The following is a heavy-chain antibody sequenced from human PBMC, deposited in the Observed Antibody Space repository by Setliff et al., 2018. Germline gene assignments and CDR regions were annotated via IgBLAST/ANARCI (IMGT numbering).Heavy chain of an antibody. V-gene: IGHV4-59*01. CDR2: IYHNGNT. CDR1: GGSISPYF. Sequence: LSLTCTVSGGSISPYFWSWVRQPPGKGLEWIGYIYHNGNTNFNPSLKTRVTMSVDTSKNRFALNLKSVTAADTAVYYCVRDRTAYSYGLDVWGQGTTVTVSS. D-gene: IGHD5-18*01. J-gene: IGHJ6*02. CDR3: VRDRTAYSYGLDV.